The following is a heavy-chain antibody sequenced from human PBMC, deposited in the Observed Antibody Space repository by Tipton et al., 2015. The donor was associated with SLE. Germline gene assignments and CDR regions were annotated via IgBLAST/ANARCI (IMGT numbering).Heavy chain of an antibody. CDR1: GGSFSTHY. Sequence: TLSLTCTVSGGSFSTHYWSWIRQPPGKGLEWIGYIYYSGNTNYNPSLKSRVTISIDTSKNHFSLKLRSVTAVDTAMYYCVRDIGDCSGHLCSNWFDPWGQGTLVTVSS. V-gene: IGHV4-59*11. CDR2: IYYSGNT. D-gene: IGHD2-15*01. CDR3: VRDIGDCSGHLCSNWFDP. J-gene: IGHJ5*02.